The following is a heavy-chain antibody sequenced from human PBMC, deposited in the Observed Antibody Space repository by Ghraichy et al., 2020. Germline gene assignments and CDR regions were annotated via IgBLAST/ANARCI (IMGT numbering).Heavy chain of an antibody. CDR3: ARRGSSGWYEDFDY. Sequence: ESLNISCTVSGGSISSSSYYWGWIRQPPGKGLEWIGSIYYSGSTYYNPSLKSRVTISVDTSKNQFSLKLSSVTAADTAVYYCARRGSSGWYEDFDYWGQGTLVTVSS. CDR2: IYYSGST. J-gene: IGHJ4*02. D-gene: IGHD6-19*01. V-gene: IGHV4-39*01. CDR1: GGSISSSSYY.